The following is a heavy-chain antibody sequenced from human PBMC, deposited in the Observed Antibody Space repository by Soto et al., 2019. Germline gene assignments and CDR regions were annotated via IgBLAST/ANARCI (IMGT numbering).Heavy chain of an antibody. CDR2: ISSSSSYI. CDR3: ARALGNYYDFWSGREPPRDY. Sequence: GGSLRLSCAASGFTFSSYSMNWVRQAPGKGLEWVSSISSSSSYIYYADSVKGRFTISRDNAKNSLYLQMNSLRAEDTAVYYCARALGNYYDFWSGREPPRDYWGQGTLVTVSS. CDR1: GFTFSSYS. D-gene: IGHD3-3*01. J-gene: IGHJ4*02. V-gene: IGHV3-21*01.